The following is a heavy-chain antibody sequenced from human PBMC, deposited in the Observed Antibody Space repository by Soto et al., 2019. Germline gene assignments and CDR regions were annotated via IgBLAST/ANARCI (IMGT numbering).Heavy chain of an antibody. CDR3: ARDISPSPYYNDSSGYSDY. CDR1: GFTFSSYS. D-gene: IGHD3-22*01. J-gene: IGHJ4*02. Sequence: PGGSLRLSCAASGFTFSSYSMNWVRQAPGKGLEWVSSISSSSSYIYYADSVKGRFTISRDNAKNSLYLQMNSLRAEDTAVYYCARDISPSPYYNDSSGYSDYWGQGTLVTVSS. V-gene: IGHV3-21*01. CDR2: ISSSSSYI.